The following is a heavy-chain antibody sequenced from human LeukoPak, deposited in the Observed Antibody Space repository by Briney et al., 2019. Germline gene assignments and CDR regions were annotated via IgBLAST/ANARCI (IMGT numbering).Heavy chain of an antibody. CDR1: GFTFSNFA. CDR3: VKGAYDYIEMGYFDN. Sequence: GGSLRLSCVASGFTFSNFAMSWVRQAPGKGLEWVSLIIGSSGDTFYADSVKGRFSISRDNSKNRLYLQMNSLRAEDTALYYSVKGAYDYIEMGYFDNWGQGTLVTVSS. J-gene: IGHJ4*02. V-gene: IGHV3-23*01. CDR2: IIGSSGDT. D-gene: IGHD5-12*01.